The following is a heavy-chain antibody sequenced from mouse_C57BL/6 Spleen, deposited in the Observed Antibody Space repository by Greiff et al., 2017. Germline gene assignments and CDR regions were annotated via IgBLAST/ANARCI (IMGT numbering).Heavy chain of an antibody. D-gene: IGHD1-1*01. V-gene: IGHV1-9*01. J-gene: IGHJ2*01. CDR3: ARSKVTTVVAPYYFDY. CDR1: GYTFTGYW. Sequence: QVQLQQSGAELMKPGASVKLSCKATGYTFTGYWIEWVKQRPGHGLEWIGEILPGSGSTNYNEKFKGKATLTADTSSTTAYMQLSSLTTEDSAIYYCARSKVTTVVAPYYFDYWGQGTTLSVAS. CDR2: ILPGSGST.